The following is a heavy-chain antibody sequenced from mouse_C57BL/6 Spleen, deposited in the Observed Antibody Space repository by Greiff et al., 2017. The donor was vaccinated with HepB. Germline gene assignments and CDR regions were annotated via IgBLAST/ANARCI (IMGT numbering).Heavy chain of an antibody. Sequence: VQLQESGAELVRPGASVTLSCKASGYTFTDYEMHWVKQTPVHGLEWIGAIDPETGGTAYNQKFKGKAILTADKSSSTAYMELRSLTSEDSAVYYCTRGRSGYVGFAYWGQGTLVTVSA. D-gene: IGHD3-2*02. CDR3: TRGRSGYVGFAY. V-gene: IGHV1-15*01. CDR1: GYTFTDYE. CDR2: IDPETGGT. J-gene: IGHJ3*01.